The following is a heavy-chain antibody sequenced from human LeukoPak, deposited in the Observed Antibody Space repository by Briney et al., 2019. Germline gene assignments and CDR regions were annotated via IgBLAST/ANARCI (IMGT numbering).Heavy chain of an antibody. CDR2: IYTSGST. CDR1: GGSISSYY. CDR3: ARINEYTYGYYYYYYMDV. D-gene: IGHD5-18*01. Sequence: PSETLSLTCSVSGGSISSYYWSWIRQPAGKGLEWIGRIYTSGSTNYNPSLKSRVTMSVDTSKNQFSLKLSSVTAADTAVYYCARINEYTYGYYYYYYMDVWGKGTTVTVSS. J-gene: IGHJ6*03. V-gene: IGHV4-4*07.